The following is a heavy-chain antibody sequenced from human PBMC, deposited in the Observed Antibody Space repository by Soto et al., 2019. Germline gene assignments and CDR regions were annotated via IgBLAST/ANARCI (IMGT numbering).Heavy chain of an antibody. CDR1: GLTFSSYA. V-gene: IGHV3-23*01. Sequence: PGGSLRLSCAASGLTFSSYAMSWVRQAPGKGLEWVSAISGSGGSTYYADSVKGQFTISRDNSKNRLFLQMNSLRAEDTAIYYCAKCMGSSWIGVIDNWGQGTLVTVSS. CDR3: AKCMGSSWIGVIDN. J-gene: IGHJ4*02. CDR2: ISGSGGST. D-gene: IGHD6-13*01.